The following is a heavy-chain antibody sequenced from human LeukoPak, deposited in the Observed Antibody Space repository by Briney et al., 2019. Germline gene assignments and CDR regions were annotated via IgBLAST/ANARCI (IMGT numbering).Heavy chain of an antibody. J-gene: IGHJ4*02. CDR2: IRQLGSEI. Sequence: PGGSLRLSCVASGFTFESYWMSWYRQVPGRGLEWVANIRQLGSEIYYADSVRGRFTISRDDANNSLFLHMSSVRADDAGVYYCARVLSVALAASYWGRGTLVAVSS. CDR1: GFTFESYW. V-gene: IGHV3-7*01. CDR3: ARVLSVALAASY. D-gene: IGHD2-15*01.